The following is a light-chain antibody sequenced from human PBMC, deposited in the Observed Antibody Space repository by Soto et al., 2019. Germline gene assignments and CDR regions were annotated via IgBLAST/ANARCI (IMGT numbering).Light chain of an antibody. V-gene: IGLV1-47*01. Sequence: QSVLTQPPSASGTPGQRVTISCSGRNSNIGSNYVYWYQQVPGTAPKLLIYTSNQRPSGVPDRFSGSKSATSASLAIGGLRSEDEADYYCAALEDSLSGWVFGGGTKVTVL. J-gene: IGLJ3*02. CDR2: TSN. CDR3: AALEDSLSGWV. CDR1: NSNIGSNY.